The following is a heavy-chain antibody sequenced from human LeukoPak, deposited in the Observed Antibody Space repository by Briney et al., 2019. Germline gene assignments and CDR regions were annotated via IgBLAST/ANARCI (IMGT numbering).Heavy chain of an antibody. CDR1: GFTFTNVW. V-gene: IGHV3-15*01. J-gene: IGHJ5*02. Sequence: GGSLRLSCAASGFTFTNVWMSWIRQAPGKGLEWVGRIRSKADGGTPDYAAPVKGRFTISRDDSKDMLFLQMNSLQAEDTAVYYCTRLLRPDSSGYRNWFDPWGQGTLVTVSS. CDR2: IRSKADGGTP. D-gene: IGHD3-22*01. CDR3: TRLLRPDSSGYRNWFDP.